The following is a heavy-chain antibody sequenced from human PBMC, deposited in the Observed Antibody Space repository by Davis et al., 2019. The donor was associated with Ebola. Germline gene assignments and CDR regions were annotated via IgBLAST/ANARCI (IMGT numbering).Heavy chain of an antibody. CDR3: ARGDYGDYELIEAEHFQH. J-gene: IGHJ1*01. CDR2: INPSGCTT. Sequence: ASVKVSCKASGYTFTSYYMHWVRQAPGQGLEWMGIINPSGCTTSYAQKFQGRVTMTRDTSTSTVYMELSSLRSEDTAVFYCARGDYGDYELIEAEHFQHWGQGTLVTVSS. V-gene: IGHV1-46*03. D-gene: IGHD4-17*01. CDR1: GYTFTSYY.